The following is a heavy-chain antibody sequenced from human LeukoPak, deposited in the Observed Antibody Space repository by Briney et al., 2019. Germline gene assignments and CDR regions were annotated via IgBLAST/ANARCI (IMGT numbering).Heavy chain of an antibody. J-gene: IGHJ5*02. D-gene: IGHD6-13*01. CDR3: ARGHGSSWYWFDP. Sequence: PRESLKISCKGSGYSFTSYWIGWVRQMPGKGLEWMGIIYPGDSDTRYSPSFQGQVTISADKSISTAYLQWSSLEASDTAMYYCARGHGSSWYWFDPWGQGTLVTVSS. CDR2: IYPGDSDT. V-gene: IGHV5-51*03. CDR1: GYSFTSYW.